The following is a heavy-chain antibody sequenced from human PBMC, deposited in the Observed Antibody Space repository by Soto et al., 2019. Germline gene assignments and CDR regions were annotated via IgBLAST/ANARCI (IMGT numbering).Heavy chain of an antibody. CDR2: IYYSGST. D-gene: IGHD3-16*01. V-gene: IGHV4-39*07. CDR3: ARDKDLGYFDY. J-gene: IGHJ4*02. CDR1: GGSISSSSYY. Sequence: SETLSLTCTVSGGSISSSSYYWGWIRQPPGKGLEWIGSIYYSGSTYYNPSLKSRVTISVDTSKNQFSLKLSSVTAADTAVYYCARDKDLGYFDYWGQGTLVTVSS.